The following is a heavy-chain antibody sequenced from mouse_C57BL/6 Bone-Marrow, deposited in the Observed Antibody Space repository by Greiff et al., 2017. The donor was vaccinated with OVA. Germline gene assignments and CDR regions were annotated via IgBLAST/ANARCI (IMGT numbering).Heavy chain of an antibody. CDR3: ARHYYWYFDV. J-gene: IGHJ1*03. CDR1: GYTFTSYW. CDR2: IDPSDSYT. Sequence: QVQLQQPGAELVMPGASVKLSCKASGYTFTSYWMHWVKQRPGQGLEWIGEIDPSDSYTNYNQKFKGKSTLTVDKSSSTAYMQLSSLTSEESAVYYCARHYYWYFDVWGTGTTVTVSA. D-gene: IGHD1-2*01. V-gene: IGHV1-69*01.